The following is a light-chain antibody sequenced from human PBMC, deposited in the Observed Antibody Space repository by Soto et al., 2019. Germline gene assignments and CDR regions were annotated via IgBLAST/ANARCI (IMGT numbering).Light chain of an antibody. V-gene: IGKV3-20*01. CDR1: QSVSSSY. CDR2: GAS. Sequence: EIVLTQSPGTLSLSPGERATLSCRASQSVSSSYLAWYQQKPGQAPRLLIYGASSRATGIPDSFSGSGSGTDFTLTISRLEPEDFAVYYCQQYCSSPPLYPFGQGTKLEIK. J-gene: IGKJ2*01. CDR3: QQYCSSPPLYP.